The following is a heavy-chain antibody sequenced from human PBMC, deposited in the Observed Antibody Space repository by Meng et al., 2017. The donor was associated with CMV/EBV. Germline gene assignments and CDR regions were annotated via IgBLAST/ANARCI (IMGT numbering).Heavy chain of an antibody. CDR2: ISWNSGSI. CDR1: GFTFDDYA. J-gene: IGHJ4*02. D-gene: IGHD6-13*01. CDR3: AKGGPSPIAAVGLVDY. Sequence: LSLTCAASGFTFDDYAMHWVRQAPGKGLEWVSGISWNSGSIGYADSVKGRFTISRDNAKNSLYLQMNSLRAEDTALYYCAKGGPSPIAAVGLVDYWGQGTLVTVS. V-gene: IGHV3-9*01.